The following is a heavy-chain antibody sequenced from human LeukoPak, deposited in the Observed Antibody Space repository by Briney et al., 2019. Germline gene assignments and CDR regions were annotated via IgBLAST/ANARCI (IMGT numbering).Heavy chain of an antibody. J-gene: IGHJ3*02. Sequence: SETLSLTCSVSGGSISSGSYYWSWIRQPAGKGLEWIGRIYTSGSTNYNPSLKSRVTISVDTSKNQFSLKLSSVTAADTAVYYCARDLQVPDAFDIWGQGTMVTVSS. CDR1: GGSISSGSYY. CDR3: ARDLQVPDAFDI. V-gene: IGHV4-61*02. CDR2: IYTSGST.